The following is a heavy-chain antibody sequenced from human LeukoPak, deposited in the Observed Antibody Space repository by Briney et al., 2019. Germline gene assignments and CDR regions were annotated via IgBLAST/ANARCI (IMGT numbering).Heavy chain of an antibody. CDR2: INHSGST. J-gene: IGHJ5*02. CDR3: ASLGYCSSTSCYPPFDP. V-gene: IGHV4-34*01. Sequence: SETLSLTCAVYGGSFSGYYWSWIRQPPGKGLEWIGEINHSGSTNYNPSLKSRVTISVDTSKNQFSLKLSSVTAADTAVYYCASLGYCSSTSCYPPFDPWGQGTLVTVPS. CDR1: GGSFSGYY. D-gene: IGHD2-2*01.